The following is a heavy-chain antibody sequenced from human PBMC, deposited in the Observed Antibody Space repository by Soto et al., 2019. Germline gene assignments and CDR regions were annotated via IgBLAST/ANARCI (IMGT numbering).Heavy chain of an antibody. V-gene: IGHV1-18*01. CDR3: ARDHRHLGYCSGGSCYVDDY. D-gene: IGHD2-15*01. J-gene: IGHJ4*01. Sequence: ASVKVSCKASGYTFTSYGISWVRQAPGQGLEWMGWISAYNGNTNYAQKLQGRVTMTTDTSTSTAYMELRSLRSDDTAVYYCARDHRHLGYCSGGSCYVDDYWGQ. CDR1: GYTFTSYG. CDR2: ISAYNGNT.